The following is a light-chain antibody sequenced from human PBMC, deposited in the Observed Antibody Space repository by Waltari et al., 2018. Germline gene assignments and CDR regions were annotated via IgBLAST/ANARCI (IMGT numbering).Light chain of an antibody. V-gene: IGKV1-39*01. CDR1: QSISRY. CDR3: QQSYSAPPLT. Sequence: QMTQSPSSLSASVGDRVTITCRASQSISRYLNWYQQKPGKAPKLLIYAASSLQSGVPSRFSGSGSGTDFTLTISSLQPEDFATYYCQQSYSAPPLTFGGGTKVEIK. J-gene: IGKJ4*01. CDR2: AAS.